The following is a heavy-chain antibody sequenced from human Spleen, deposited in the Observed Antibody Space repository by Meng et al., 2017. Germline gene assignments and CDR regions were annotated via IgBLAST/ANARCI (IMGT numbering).Heavy chain of an antibody. V-gene: IGHV6-1*01. CDR3: ARDGSGWYSFDY. J-gene: IGHJ4*02. CDR1: GDSVSSNSAA. Sequence: SETLSLTCAISGDSVSSNSAAWNWIRQSPSRGLEWLGRTHYRSKWYHDYALSVQSRITIYPDTSKNQFSLQLNSVTPEDTAVYYCARDGSGWYSFDYWGQGSLVTVSS. D-gene: IGHD6-19*01. CDR2: THYRSKWYH.